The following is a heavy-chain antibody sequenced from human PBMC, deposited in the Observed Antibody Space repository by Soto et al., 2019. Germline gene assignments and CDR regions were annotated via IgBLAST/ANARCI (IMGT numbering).Heavy chain of an antibody. CDR2: IKSKTDGGTT. Sequence: EVQLVESGGGLVKPGGSLRLSCAASGFTFTNAWMNWVRQAPGKGLEWVGRIKSKTDGGTTDYAAPVKGRFSISRDDSKTTLYLQMNSLKTDDTAVYYCTTVRFHYYDMDVWGQGTTVTVSS. V-gene: IGHV3-15*07. CDR1: GFTFTNAW. D-gene: IGHD3-10*01. J-gene: IGHJ6*02. CDR3: TTVRFHYYDMDV.